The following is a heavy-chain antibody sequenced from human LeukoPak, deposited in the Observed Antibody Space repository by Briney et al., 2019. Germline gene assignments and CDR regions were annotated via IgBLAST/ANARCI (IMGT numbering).Heavy chain of an antibody. CDR1: GYTFTSYG. CDR3: ARSHHVAPHAFDI. D-gene: IGHD1-14*01. V-gene: IGHV1-69*04. J-gene: IGHJ3*02. CDR2: IIPILGIA. Sequence: GASVKVSCKASGYTFTSYGISWVRQAPGQGLEWMGRIIPILGIANYAQKFQGRVTITADKSTSTAYMELSSLRSEDTAVYYCARSHHVAPHAFDIWGQGTMVTVSS.